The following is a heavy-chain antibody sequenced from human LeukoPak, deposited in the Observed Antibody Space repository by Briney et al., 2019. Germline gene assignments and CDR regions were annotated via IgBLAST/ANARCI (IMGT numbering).Heavy chain of an antibody. CDR1: GGSFSGYY. D-gene: IGHD3-3*01. CDR3: ASRTRYDVCSGYYYYMDV. J-gene: IGHJ6*03. Sequence: SETPSLTCAVYGGSFSGYYWSWIRHPPGKGVEWMGEIKHNGSTNNNPSPKSRVTISVEPSTNQFSLKMRSVTAAETAVYYCASRTRYDVCSGYYYYMDVWGKGTTVTVSS. V-gene: IGHV4-34*01. CDR2: IKHNGST.